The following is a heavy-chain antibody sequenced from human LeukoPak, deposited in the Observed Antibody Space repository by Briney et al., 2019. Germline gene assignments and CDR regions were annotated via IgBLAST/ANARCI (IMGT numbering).Heavy chain of an antibody. CDR1: GFTFRSYA. V-gene: IGHV3-23*01. CDR3: AKDFSGYTVTTSLDY. D-gene: IGHD4-17*01. J-gene: IGHJ4*02. CDR2: IGGSGGST. Sequence: GGSLRLSCVASGFTFRSYAMSWVRQAPEKGLEWVSAIGGSGGSTNFADPVKGRFTISRDNSKNTLYLQMNSLRAEDTAVYYCAKDFSGYTVTTSLDYWGQGTLVTVSS.